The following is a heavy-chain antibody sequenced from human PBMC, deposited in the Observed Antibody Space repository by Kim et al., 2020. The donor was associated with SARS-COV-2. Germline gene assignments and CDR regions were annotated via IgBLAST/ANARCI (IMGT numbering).Heavy chain of an antibody. V-gene: IGHV4-34*01. CDR3: ARGSRGVALSY. CDR2: INHSGST. J-gene: IGHJ4*02. CDR1: GGSFSGYY. D-gene: IGHD2-15*01. Sequence: SETLSLTCAVYGGSFSGYYWSWIRQPPGKGLEWIGEINHSGSTNYNPSLKSRVTISVDTSKNQFSLKLSSVTAADTAVYYCARGSRGVALSYWGQGTLVTVSS.